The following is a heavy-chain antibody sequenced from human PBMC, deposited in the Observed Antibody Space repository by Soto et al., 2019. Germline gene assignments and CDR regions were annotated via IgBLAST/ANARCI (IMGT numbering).Heavy chain of an antibody. Sequence: QITLKESGPTLVKPTQTLTLTCTFSGFSLSTSWVGVGWFRQPPGKALEWLALIYWDDDKRYSPALKSRLTISTDTSKNQVVLTMTTMDPVDTGTYYCAHGTGATYADYYSMDVLGQGTTVNVSS. D-gene: IGHD6-25*01. V-gene: IGHV2-5*02. CDR3: AHGTGATYADYYSMDV. CDR2: IYWDDDK. CDR1: GFSLSTSWVG. J-gene: IGHJ6*02.